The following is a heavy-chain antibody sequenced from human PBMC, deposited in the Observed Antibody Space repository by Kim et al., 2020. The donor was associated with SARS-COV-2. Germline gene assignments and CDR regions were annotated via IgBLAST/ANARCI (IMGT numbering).Heavy chain of an antibody. CDR3: ARHPSRGYTYGSDAFDI. J-gene: IGHJ3*02. D-gene: IGHD5-18*01. Sequence: LKSRVTMSVDKSKNQFSLGLSSVTAADTAVYYCARHPSRGYTYGSDAFDIWGQGTTVTVSS. V-gene: IGHV4-59*08.